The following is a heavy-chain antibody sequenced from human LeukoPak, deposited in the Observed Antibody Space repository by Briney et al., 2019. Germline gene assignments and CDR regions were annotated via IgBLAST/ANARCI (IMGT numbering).Heavy chain of an antibody. CDR3: ASPYSSSYYFDY. CDR1: GFTFSSYS. D-gene: IGHD6-6*01. V-gene: IGHV4-39*01. Sequence: PGGSLRLSCAASGFTFSSYSMSWVRQPPGKGLEWIGRIYYSGSTYYNPSLKSRVTISVDTSKNQFSLKLSSVTAADTAVYYCASPYSSSYYFDYWGQGTLVTVSS. J-gene: IGHJ4*02. CDR2: IYYSGST.